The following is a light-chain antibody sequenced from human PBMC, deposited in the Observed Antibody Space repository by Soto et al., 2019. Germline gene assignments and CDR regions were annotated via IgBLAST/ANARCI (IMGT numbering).Light chain of an antibody. CDR3: QQYGSPPFS. J-gene: IGKJ4*01. CDR2: GAS. CDR1: ESVTTTY. Sequence: EIVLTQSPGTLSLSPGERATVSCRASESVTTTYFAWYQHKPGQAPRLLIYGASSRATGIPDRFTGSGSGTDYSLTISRLEPEDFAVYYCQQYGSPPFSFGGGTKVDIK. V-gene: IGKV3-20*01.